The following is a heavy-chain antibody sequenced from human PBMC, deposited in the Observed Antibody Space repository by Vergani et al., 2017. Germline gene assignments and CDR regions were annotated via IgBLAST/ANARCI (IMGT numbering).Heavy chain of an antibody. Sequence: QVQLVQSGAEVKKPGSSVKVSCKASGGTFSSYAISWVRQAPGQGLEWMGRIIPIFGTANYAQKFQGRVTITADESTSTAYMELSSLRSEDTAVSYCAGNKRPFYDSSDYYYWDFDLWGRGTLVTVSS. CDR2: IIPIFGTA. V-gene: IGHV1-69*13. CDR1: GGTFSSYA. J-gene: IGHJ2*01. CDR3: AGNKRPFYDSSDYYYWDFDL. D-gene: IGHD3-22*01.